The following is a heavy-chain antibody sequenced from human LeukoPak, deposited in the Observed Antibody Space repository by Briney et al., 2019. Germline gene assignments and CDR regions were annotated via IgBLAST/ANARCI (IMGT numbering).Heavy chain of an antibody. CDR3: AGYSSGWSSGGGY. J-gene: IGHJ4*02. CDR2: IYYSGTT. D-gene: IGHD6-19*01. Sequence: SETLSLTCTVSGGSISSLTYYWGWIRQPPGKGLEWIASIYYSGTTYYSPSLKSRVTISVNRSNNQFSLRLTSVTAADTAVYFCAGYSSGWSSGGGYWGQGTLVTASS. V-gene: IGHV4-39*01. CDR1: GGSISSLTYY.